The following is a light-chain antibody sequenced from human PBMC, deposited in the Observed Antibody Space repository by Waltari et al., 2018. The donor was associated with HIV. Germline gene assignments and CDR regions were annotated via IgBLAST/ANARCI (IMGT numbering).Light chain of an antibody. V-gene: IGKV1-5*03. CDR1: RDVRTW. CDR3: QQFNYDWT. J-gene: IGKJ1*01. CDR2: KVY. Sequence: DIQMTQTPSILSASVGDRVTITCRASRDVRTWLAWYQQKPGKAPKLLIYKVYRLESGGPAKFSGSGSGTEFTLTINSLQPDDFATYSWQQFNYDWTFGQGTKVEVK.